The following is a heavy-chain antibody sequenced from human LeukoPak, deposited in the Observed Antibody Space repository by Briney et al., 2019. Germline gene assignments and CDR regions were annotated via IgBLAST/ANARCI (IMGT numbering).Heavy chain of an antibody. CDR3: AKDILPMKYYGMDV. V-gene: IGHV3-23*01. CDR1: GFTFTSDA. Sequence: GGSLRLSCVASGFTFTSDAMNWVRQAPGKGLEWVSSTVSRGTTQYADSVKGRFTVSRDTSKNTLYLQMNSLRADDTAVYYCAKDILPMKYYGMDVWGQGTTVTVSS. CDR2: TVSRGTT. J-gene: IGHJ6*02.